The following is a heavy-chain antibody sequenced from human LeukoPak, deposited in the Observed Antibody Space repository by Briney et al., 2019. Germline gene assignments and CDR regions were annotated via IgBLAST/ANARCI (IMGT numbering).Heavy chain of an antibody. D-gene: IGHD3-10*01. CDR3: ARSPRGLWFGELINWFDP. CDR1: GYTFTSYA. J-gene: IGHJ5*02. V-gene: IGHV1-3*01. CDR2: INAGNGNT. Sequence: GASVKVSCKASGYTFTSYAMHWVRQATGQRLEWIGWINAGNGNTKYSQEFQGRVTITRDTSASTAYMELSRLRSDDTAVYYCARSPRGLWFGELINWFDPWGQGTLVTVSS.